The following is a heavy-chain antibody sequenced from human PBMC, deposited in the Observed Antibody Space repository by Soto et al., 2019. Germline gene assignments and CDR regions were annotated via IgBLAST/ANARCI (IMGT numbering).Heavy chain of an antibody. V-gene: IGHV4-39*01. CDR2: IYSLGNT. CDR1: GGSLSSSSYY. D-gene: IGHD3-22*01. Sequence: SETLSLTCTVSGGSLSSSSYYWGWIRQPPGQGLEWLGTIYSLGNTYYNPSLKSRVTISVDKSKSQLFLKLSSVTAPDTAVYYCARQMYDSSGYYYAYWGQGTLVTVSS. CDR3: ARQMYDSSGYYYAY. J-gene: IGHJ4*02.